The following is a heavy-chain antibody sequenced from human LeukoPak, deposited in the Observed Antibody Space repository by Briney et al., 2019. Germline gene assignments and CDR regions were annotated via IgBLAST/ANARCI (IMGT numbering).Heavy chain of an antibody. V-gene: IGHV3-7*01. D-gene: IGHD3-16*01. CDR1: GFTFNTYA. CDR3: ARDAYTSASDS. Sequence: GGSLRLSCVASGFTFNTYAMTWVRQAPGKGLEWVANLSPEGSDKFYVDSVKGRFTIFRDNAKSSVYLQISSLRVEDTAVYYCARDAYTSASDSWGQGTLVSVSS. J-gene: IGHJ5*01. CDR2: LSPEGSDK.